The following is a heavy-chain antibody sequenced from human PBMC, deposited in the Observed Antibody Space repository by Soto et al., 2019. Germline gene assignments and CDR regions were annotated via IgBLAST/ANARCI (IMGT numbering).Heavy chain of an antibody. V-gene: IGHV3-30*18. J-gene: IGHJ6*02. Sequence: QVQLVESGGGVVQPGRSLRLSCEASGFTFRNNGMHWVRQVPGKGLEWVAVISYDGNNKYYADSVKGRFTISRDIFKNTVYLQMKNLRTEDTAMYYWAKRGSGNYLTYYYYYGMDVWGLGTTVTVSS. CDR3: AKRGSGNYLTYYYYYGMDV. CDR1: GFTFRNNG. D-gene: IGHD3-22*01. CDR2: ISYDGNNK.